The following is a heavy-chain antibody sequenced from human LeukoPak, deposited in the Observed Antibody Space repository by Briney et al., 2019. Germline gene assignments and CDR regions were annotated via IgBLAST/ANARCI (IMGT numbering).Heavy chain of an antibody. CDR1: GFTFSNNW. J-gene: IGHJ3*02. CDR2: INSDGSDI. CDR3: ARVDYGDYVAAVDI. D-gene: IGHD4-17*01. Sequence: GGALRLSCAASGFTFSNNWMHWLRQTPGKGLVWVSRINSDGSDINYADSVKGRFTISRDNAKNTLYLQMNSLRAEDTAVYHCARVDYGDYVAAVDIWGRGTMVTVFS. V-gene: IGHV3-74*01.